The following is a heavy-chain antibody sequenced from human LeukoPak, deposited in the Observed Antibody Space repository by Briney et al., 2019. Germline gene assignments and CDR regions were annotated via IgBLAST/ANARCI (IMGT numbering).Heavy chain of an antibody. CDR1: GGSISSYY. D-gene: IGHD4-17*01. CDR3: ARDGYGDYGRSYYYYMDV. J-gene: IGHJ6*03. V-gene: IGHV4-59*01. Sequence: SETLSLTCTVSGGSISSYYWSWIRQPPGKGLEWLGYIYYSGSTNYNPSLKSRVTISVDTSKNQFSLKLSSVTAADTAVYYCARDGYGDYGRSYYYYMDVWGKGTTVTVSS. CDR2: IYYSGST.